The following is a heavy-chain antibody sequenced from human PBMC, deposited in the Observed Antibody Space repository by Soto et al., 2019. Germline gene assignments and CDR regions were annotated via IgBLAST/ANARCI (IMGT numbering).Heavy chain of an antibody. J-gene: IGHJ5*02. V-gene: IGHV1-18*01. CDR2: ISTYSGDT. D-gene: IGHD5-12*01. CDR1: GYTFFTYD. CDR3: ARHHGPTTSENWFEP. Sequence: QVHLVQSGVEVKTPGASVKVSCQASGYTFFTYDISWGRQAPGQGLEWMGWISTYSGDTKYAQKFQGRVTMTTDTSTTTAYLELRSMRSDDTAVYYCARHHGPTTSENWFEPWGQGTLVTVSS.